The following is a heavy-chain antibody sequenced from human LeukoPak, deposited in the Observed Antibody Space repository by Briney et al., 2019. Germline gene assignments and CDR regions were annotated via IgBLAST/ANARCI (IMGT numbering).Heavy chain of an antibody. CDR2: IYYSGST. V-gene: IGHV4-59*02. CDR1: GGTVSGYY. CDR3: ARGGWSLDY. D-gene: IGHD6-19*01. Sequence: SETLSLTCTVSGGTVSGYYWGCIRHPPGKGLEWIGFIYYSGSTTYTPSLKSRVTISVDTAKNQLSLRLNSVTAADSAMYYCARGGWSLDYWGQGTLVTVSS. J-gene: IGHJ4*02.